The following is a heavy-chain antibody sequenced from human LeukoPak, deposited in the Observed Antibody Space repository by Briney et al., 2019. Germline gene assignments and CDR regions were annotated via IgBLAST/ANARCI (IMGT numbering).Heavy chain of an antibody. D-gene: IGHD3-10*01. V-gene: IGHV3-30*04. CDR3: ARGGETYNFDY. CDR1: GFTFSSFA. CDR2: ISYDGSNM. J-gene: IGHJ4*02. Sequence: PGGSLRLSCAASGFTFSSFAMHWVRQAPGKGLEWVAVISYDGSNMYYADSVKGRFTISRDNYINTLYLQMNSLRPEDMATFYCARGGETYNFDYWGQGTLVTVSS.